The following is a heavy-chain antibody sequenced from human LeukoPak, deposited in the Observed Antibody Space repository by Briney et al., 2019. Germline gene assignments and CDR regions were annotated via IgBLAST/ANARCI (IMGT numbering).Heavy chain of an antibody. CDR1: GGSFSDYY. Sequence: SETLSLTCAVYGGSFSDYYWSWIRQPPGKGLEWIGEINHSGSTNYNPSLKSRVTISIDTSKNQFSLKLTSVTAADTAVYYCARGCPRSEVGSVSGTCYFDYWGQGTLVTVSS. J-gene: IGHJ4*02. CDR2: INHSGST. V-gene: IGHV4-34*01. CDR3: ARGCPRSEVGSVSGTCYFDY. D-gene: IGHD1-1*01.